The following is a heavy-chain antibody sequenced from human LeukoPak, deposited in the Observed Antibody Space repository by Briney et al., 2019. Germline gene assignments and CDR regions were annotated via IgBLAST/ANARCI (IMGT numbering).Heavy chain of an antibody. CDR1: GGSISSYY. Sequence: TSETLSLTCTVSGGSISSYYWSWIRQPPGKGLEWIGYIYYSGSTNYNPSLKSRVTISVDTSKNQFSLKLSSVTAADTAAYYCARHGYDSSGYYWGAGDYWGQGTLVTVSS. V-gene: IGHV4-59*08. CDR2: IYYSGST. J-gene: IGHJ4*02. D-gene: IGHD3-22*01. CDR3: ARHGYDSSGYYWGAGDY.